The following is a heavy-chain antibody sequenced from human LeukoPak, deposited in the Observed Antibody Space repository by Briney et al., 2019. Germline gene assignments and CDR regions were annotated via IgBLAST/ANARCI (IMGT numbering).Heavy chain of an antibody. V-gene: IGHV3-33*01. Sequence: GGSLRLSCAASGFTFSSYGMHWVRQAPGKGLEWVTVIWYDGSNKYYADSVKGRFTISRDNSKTTLYLQMNSLRVEDTAVYYCARGQYCSGGSCSVLFDYYYYYYMDVWGKGTTVTASS. CDR1: GFTFSSYG. CDR2: IWYDGSNK. CDR3: ARGQYCSGGSCSVLFDYYYYYYMDV. D-gene: IGHD2-15*01. J-gene: IGHJ6*03.